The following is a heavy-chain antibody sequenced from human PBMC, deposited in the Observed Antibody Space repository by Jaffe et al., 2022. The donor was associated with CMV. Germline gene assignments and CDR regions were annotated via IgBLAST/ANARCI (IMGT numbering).Heavy chain of an antibody. CDR1: GFPFRNAW. V-gene: IGHV3-15*01. CDR2: IKTMPAGGTT. J-gene: IGHJ4*02. D-gene: IGHD1-1*01. Sequence: EVQLVESGGGLVKPGESLGVSCEASGFPFRNAWMSWVRQAPGKGLEWVGLIKTMPAGGTTDYAAPAKDRFTISRDDSKNTVYLQMNNLKTEDTAVYYCSTELEVTGTNRPPEQFSAAREIKWGQGTLVTVSS. CDR3: STELEVTGTNRPPEQFSAAREIK.